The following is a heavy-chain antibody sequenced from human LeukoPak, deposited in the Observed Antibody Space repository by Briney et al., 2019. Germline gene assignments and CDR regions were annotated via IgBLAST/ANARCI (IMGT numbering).Heavy chain of an antibody. D-gene: IGHD3-22*01. Sequence: SETLSLTCAVSGESFSYNYWTWVRQPPGKGLEWIGDINHSGRVNYRPSLKSRVTVSADTSKSQFSLKLNAVTAADTAVYYCARGLGPMSPSLDYWGQGSLVTVSS. CDR1: GESFSYNY. CDR2: INHSGRV. CDR3: ARGLGPMSPSLDY. J-gene: IGHJ4*02. V-gene: IGHV4-34*01.